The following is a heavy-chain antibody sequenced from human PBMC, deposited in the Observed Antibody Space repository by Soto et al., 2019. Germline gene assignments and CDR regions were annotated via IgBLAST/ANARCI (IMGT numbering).Heavy chain of an antibody. D-gene: IGHD4-17*01. V-gene: IGHV4-31*03. Sequence: LSLTCTVSGGSISSGGYYWSWIRQHPGKGLEWIGYIYYSGSTYYNPSLKSRVTISVDTSKNQFSLKLSSVTAADTAVYYCARGNYGDYGNYYYYGMDVWGQGTTVTVSS. CDR1: GGSISSGGYY. J-gene: IGHJ6*02. CDR3: ARGNYGDYGNYYYYGMDV. CDR2: IYYSGST.